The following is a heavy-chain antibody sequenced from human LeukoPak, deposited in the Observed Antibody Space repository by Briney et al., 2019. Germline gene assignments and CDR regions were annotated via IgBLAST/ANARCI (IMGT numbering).Heavy chain of an antibody. V-gene: IGHV1-18*01. J-gene: IGHJ6*03. CDR1: GYTFTSYG. D-gene: IGHD3-9*01. CDR2: ISAYNGNT. CDR3: ARVFHGGYDILTGYYMKYYYMDV. Sequence: ASVKVSCKASGYTFTSYGISWVRQAPGQGLEWMGWISAYNGNTNYAQKLQGRVTMTTDTSTSTAYMELRSLRSDDTAVYYCARVFHGGYDILTGYYMKYYYMDVWGKGTTVTVSS.